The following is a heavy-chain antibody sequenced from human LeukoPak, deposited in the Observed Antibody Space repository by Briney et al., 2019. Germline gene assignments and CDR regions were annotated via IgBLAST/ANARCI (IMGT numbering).Heavy chain of an antibody. CDR3: ARVLVSGSYPNYYYYMDV. Sequence: SQTLSLTCTVSGGSISSGSYYWSWIRQPAGKGLEWIGRIYTSGSTNYNPSLKSRVTISVDTSKNQFSLKLSSVTAADTAVYYCARVLVSGSYPNYYYYMDVWGKGTTVTVSS. CDR1: GGSISSGSYY. V-gene: IGHV4-61*02. D-gene: IGHD1-26*01. CDR2: IYTSGST. J-gene: IGHJ6*03.